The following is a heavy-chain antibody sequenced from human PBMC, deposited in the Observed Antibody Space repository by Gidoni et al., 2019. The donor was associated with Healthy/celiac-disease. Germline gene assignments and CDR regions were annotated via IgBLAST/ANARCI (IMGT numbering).Heavy chain of an antibody. CDR2: ISYDGSNK. J-gene: IGHJ3*02. D-gene: IGHD3-22*01. V-gene: IGHV3-30*18. CDR3: AKEDAYYATPDSTFDI. CDR1: GFTFSRDG. Sequence: QVQLVESGGGVVQPGRSLRLSCAASGFTFSRDGMHWVRQAPGKGLEWVAVISYDGSNKYYADSVKGRFTISRDNSKNTLYLQMNSLRAEDTAVYYCAKEDAYYATPDSTFDIWGQGTMVTVSS.